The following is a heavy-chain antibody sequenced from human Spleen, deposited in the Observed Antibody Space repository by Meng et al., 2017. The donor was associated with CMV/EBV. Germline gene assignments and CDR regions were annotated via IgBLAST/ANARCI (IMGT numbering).Heavy chain of an antibody. CDR3: ARSGSVPTTTVTLFDP. J-gene: IGHJ5*02. Sequence: GGTFSSYAISWVRQAAGQGLEWMGGIIPIFGTADYAQKFQGRVTITTDESTSTAYMELSSLRSEDTAVYYCARSGSVPTTTVTLFDPWGQGTLVTVSS. V-gene: IGHV1-69*05. CDR2: IIPIFGTA. CDR1: GGTFSSYA. D-gene: IGHD4-11*01.